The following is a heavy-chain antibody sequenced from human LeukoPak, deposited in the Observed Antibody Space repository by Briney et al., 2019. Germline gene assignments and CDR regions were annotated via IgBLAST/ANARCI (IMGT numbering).Heavy chain of an antibody. Sequence: ASVKVSCKVSGYTLTELSMHWVRQAPGKGLEWMGGFDPEDGETIYAQKFQGRVTMTEDTSTDTAYMDLSSLRSGDTAVYYCATERAALAYYYYGMDVWGQGTTVTVSS. V-gene: IGHV1-24*01. J-gene: IGHJ6*02. CDR2: FDPEDGET. CDR3: ATERAALAYYYYGMDV. CDR1: GYTLTELS.